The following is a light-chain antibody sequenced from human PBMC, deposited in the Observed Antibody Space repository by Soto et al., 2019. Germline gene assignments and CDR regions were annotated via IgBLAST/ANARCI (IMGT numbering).Light chain of an antibody. CDR2: GAS. V-gene: IGKV3-20*01. Sequence: EMVLTQSPGTLSLSPGERATLSCRASQSVSSNYLAWYQQKPGQAPRLLIYGASSRATGIPDRFSGSGSGTDFTLTISRLEPEDFAVFFCQHYDSSPPTFGQGTKVEIK. J-gene: IGKJ1*01. CDR1: QSVSSNY. CDR3: QHYDSSPPT.